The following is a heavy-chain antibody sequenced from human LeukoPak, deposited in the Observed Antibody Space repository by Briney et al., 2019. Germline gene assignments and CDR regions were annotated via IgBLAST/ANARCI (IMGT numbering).Heavy chain of an antibody. CDR1: GFTFTMYW. V-gene: IGHV3-74*01. CDR3: ARDASPGYFDL. D-gene: IGHD2-15*01. J-gene: IGHJ2*01. CDR2: ITSDGSAT. Sequence: GGSLRLSCGVSGFTFTMYWMHWVRQGPGKGLEWVSRITSDGSATGYADSVKGRFTISRDNAKNTLYLQMNSLRAEDTAVYYCARDASPGYFDLWGRGTLLIVSS.